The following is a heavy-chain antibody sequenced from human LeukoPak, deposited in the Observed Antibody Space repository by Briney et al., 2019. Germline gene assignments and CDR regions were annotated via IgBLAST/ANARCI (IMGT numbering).Heavy chain of an antibody. Sequence: ASVKVSCKVSGYTLTELSMHWVRQAPGKGLEWMGGFDPEDGETIYAQKFQGRVTMTEDTSTDTAYMELSSLRSEDTAVYYCATSNKWLAKKYFDYWGQGTLVTVSS. CDR1: GYTLTELS. D-gene: IGHD6-19*01. J-gene: IGHJ4*02. CDR2: FDPEDGET. V-gene: IGHV1-24*01. CDR3: ATSNKWLAKKYFDY.